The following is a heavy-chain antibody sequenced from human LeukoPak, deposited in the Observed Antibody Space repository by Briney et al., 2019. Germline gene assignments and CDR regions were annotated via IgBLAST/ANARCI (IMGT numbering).Heavy chain of an antibody. D-gene: IGHD4-23*01. J-gene: IGHJ4*02. CDR3: ARADDYGGNS. CDR2: IYYSGST. CDR1: GGSISSGGYY. Sequence: SETLSLTCTVSGGSISSGGYYWSWIRQHPGKGLEWIGYIYYSGSTYYNPSLKSRVTISVDTSKDQFSLKQSSVTAADTAVYYCARADDYGGNSWGQGTLVTVSS. V-gene: IGHV4-31*03.